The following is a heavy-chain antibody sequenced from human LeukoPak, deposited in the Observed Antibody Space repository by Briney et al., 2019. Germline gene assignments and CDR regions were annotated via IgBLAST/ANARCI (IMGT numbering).Heavy chain of an antibody. CDR2: INPSGGST. Sequence: ASVKVSCKASGYTFTSYYIHWVRQAPGQGLEWVGLINPSGGSTSYAQKFQGRVTMTRDTSTSTVYMELSSLRSDDTALYYCARESTWNDYWGQGTLVTVSS. J-gene: IGHJ4*02. V-gene: IGHV1-46*01. CDR1: GYTFTSYY. D-gene: IGHD2/OR15-2a*01. CDR3: ARESTWNDY.